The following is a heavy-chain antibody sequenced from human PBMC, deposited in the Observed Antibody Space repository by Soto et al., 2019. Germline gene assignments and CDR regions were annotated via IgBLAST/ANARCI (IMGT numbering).Heavy chain of an antibody. CDR2: IYWDDDK. D-gene: IGHD2-15*01. CDR1: GFSLSTSGVG. Sequence: SGPTLVNPTQTLALTCTFSGFSLSTSGVGVGWIRQPPGKALEWLALIYWDDDKRYSPSLKSRLTITKDTSKNQVVLTMTNMDPVDTATYYCAHRPSYCSGGSCYSGFDYWGQGTLVTVSS. CDR3: AHRPSYCSGGSCYSGFDY. J-gene: IGHJ4*02. V-gene: IGHV2-5*02.